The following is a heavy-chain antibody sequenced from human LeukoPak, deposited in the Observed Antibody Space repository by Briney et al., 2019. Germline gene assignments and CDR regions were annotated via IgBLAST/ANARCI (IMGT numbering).Heavy chain of an antibody. D-gene: IGHD4-17*01. CDR2: ISYDGSNK. CDR3: ARGGIYGDYRYWFDP. Sequence: GGSLRLSCSASGFTFSGYAMHWVRQAPGKGLEWVAVISYDGSNKYYADSVKGRFTISRDDSKNTLYLQMNSLRAEDTAVYYCARGGIYGDYRYWFDPWGQGTLVTVSS. J-gene: IGHJ5*02. CDR1: GFTFSGYA. V-gene: IGHV3-30-3*01.